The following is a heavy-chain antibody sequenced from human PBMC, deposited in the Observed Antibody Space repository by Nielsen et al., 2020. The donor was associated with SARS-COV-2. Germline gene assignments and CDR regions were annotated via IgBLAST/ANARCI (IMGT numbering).Heavy chain of an antibody. V-gene: IGHV5-51*01. J-gene: IGHJ6*02. CDR2: IYPADSDT. Sequence: GESLKISCKSSGYRFTSYWIGWVRQMPGKGLEWMGIIYPADSDTRYSPSFQGQVTISADKSTSTAYLQWSSLKASDTAMYYCAREGQDASGTERRGMDVWGQGTTVTVSS. D-gene: IGHD3-10*01. CDR1: GYRFTSYW. CDR3: AREGQDASGTERRGMDV.